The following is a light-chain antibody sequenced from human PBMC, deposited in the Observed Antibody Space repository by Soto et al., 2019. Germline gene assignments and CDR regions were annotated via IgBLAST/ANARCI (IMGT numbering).Light chain of an antibody. Sequence: EMVMTQYPSTLSVSPGERATLSCRASQRVSRKLAWYQQRPGQAPRLLVSDTSTRAPGIPGRFSRSGSMKEFTITISSLQSEDFAVFYCQEYNNWPPMYTFGQGTKLEIK. CDR3: QEYNNWPPMYT. J-gene: IGKJ2*01. CDR1: QRVSRK. V-gene: IGKV3-15*01. CDR2: DTS.